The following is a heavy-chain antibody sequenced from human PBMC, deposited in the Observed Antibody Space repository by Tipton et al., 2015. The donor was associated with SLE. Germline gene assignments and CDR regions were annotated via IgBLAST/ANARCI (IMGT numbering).Heavy chain of an antibody. J-gene: IGHJ1*01. CDR2: IYHSGST. CDR1: GDSISSGFY. D-gene: IGHD2-15*01. Sequence: TLSLTCTVSGDSISSGFYWGWIRQPPGKGLEWIGNIYHSGSTFYNPSLKSRVTISVDTSKNQFSLKLSSVTAADTAVYYCARGGGSCKHWGQGTLVTVSS. V-gene: IGHV4-38-2*02. CDR3: ARGGGSCKH.